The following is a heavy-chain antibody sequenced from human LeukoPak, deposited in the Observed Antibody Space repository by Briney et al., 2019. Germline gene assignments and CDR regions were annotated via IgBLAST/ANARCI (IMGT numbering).Heavy chain of an antibody. CDR1: VVTFSTAA. V-gene: IGHV3-23*01. CDR3: AKDRDVIMFYFDQ. Sequence: GGALRVSCAESVVTFSTAAMRWVRQTPGKGLEWVSTISGSGGGTHYADSVKGRYTTSRHNTKNTLYLQMSSLRAEDTAVYYCAKDRDVIMFYFDQCGQGTLVTVSS. D-gene: IGHD3-10*01. CDR2: ISGSGGGT. J-gene: IGHJ4*02.